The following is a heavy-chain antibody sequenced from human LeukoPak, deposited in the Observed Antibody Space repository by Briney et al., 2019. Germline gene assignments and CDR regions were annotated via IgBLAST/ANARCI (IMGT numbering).Heavy chain of an antibody. CDR1: GGSFSGYY. Sequence: SETLSLTCAVYGGSFSGYYWSWIRQPPGKGLEWIGEINHSGSTNYNPSPKSRVTISVDTSKNQFSLKLSSVTAADTAVYYCARGEVDIVVVPAARGWAYYYYGMDVWGRGTTVTVSS. J-gene: IGHJ6*02. CDR2: INHSGST. V-gene: IGHV4-34*01. CDR3: ARGEVDIVVVPAARGWAYYYYGMDV. D-gene: IGHD2-2*03.